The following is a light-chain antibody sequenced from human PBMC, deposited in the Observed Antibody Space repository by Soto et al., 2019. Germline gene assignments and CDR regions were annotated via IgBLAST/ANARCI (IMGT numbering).Light chain of an antibody. CDR3: KQSYTTPFT. Sequence: DIQLTQSPSFLSPSIGESVTITCRASQSIGIYLNWYQQEPGKAHKLLIYAAYTLQSGVPLRFSGSGSGTDFTLSIGSLQPEDFATYFCKQSYTTPFTFGPGTKVDIK. CDR2: AAY. J-gene: IGKJ3*01. V-gene: IGKV1-39*01. CDR1: QSIGIY.